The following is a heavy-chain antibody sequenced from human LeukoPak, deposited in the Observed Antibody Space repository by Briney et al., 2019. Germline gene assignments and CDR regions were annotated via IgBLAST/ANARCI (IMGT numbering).Heavy chain of an antibody. V-gene: IGHV3-9*01. Sequence: GGSLRLSCAASGFTFDDYAMHWVRQAPGKGLEWVPGISWNSGSIGYADSVKGRFTISRDNAKNSLYLQMNSLRAEDTALYYCAKAPAGYCSGGSCYFWYFDLWGRGTLVTVSS. D-gene: IGHD2-15*01. CDR3: AKAPAGYCSGGSCYFWYFDL. CDR1: GFTFDDYA. J-gene: IGHJ2*01. CDR2: ISWNSGSI.